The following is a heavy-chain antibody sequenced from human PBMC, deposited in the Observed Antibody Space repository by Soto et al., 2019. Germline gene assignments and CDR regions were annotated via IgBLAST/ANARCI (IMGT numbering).Heavy chain of an antibody. J-gene: IGHJ3*02. CDR3: ARSSSCYAADAFDM. V-gene: IGHV3-11*01. D-gene: IGHD2-15*01. Sequence: QVQLVESGGGLVQPGGSLRLSCAASGFTFGDYEMSWIRQAAGKGPEWVSFLSRSGNTIYYAASVKDRFSISRDNAENSLYLQMEGLRVEDTATYFCARSSSCYAADAFDMWGQGTMVTVSA. CDR2: LSRSGNTI. CDR1: GFTFGDYE.